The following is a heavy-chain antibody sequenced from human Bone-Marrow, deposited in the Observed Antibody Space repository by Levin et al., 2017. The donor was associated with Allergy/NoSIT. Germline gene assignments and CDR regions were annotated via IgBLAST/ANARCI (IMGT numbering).Heavy chain of an antibody. Sequence: GESLKISCAASGFTFSDQYMDWVRQAPGKGLEWVGRSRNKANSYITEYAASVKGRFTISRDASKNSLYLQMNSLKTEDTALYYCASLLLTLGQIIPWGQGTLGTVSS. J-gene: IGHJ5*02. CDR3: ASLLLTLGQIIP. V-gene: IGHV3-72*01. CDR2: SRNKANSYIT. D-gene: IGHD3-16*01. CDR1: GFTFSDQY.